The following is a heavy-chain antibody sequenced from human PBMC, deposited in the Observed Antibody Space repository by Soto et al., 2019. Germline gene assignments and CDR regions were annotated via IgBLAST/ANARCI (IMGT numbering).Heavy chain of an antibody. CDR2: ISSSSSYI. CDR3: ARDVLDSVPNDY. V-gene: IGHV3-21*01. Sequence: GGSLRLSCAASGFTFSSYSMNWVRQAPGKGLEWVSSISSSSSYIYYADSVKGRFTISRDNAKNSLYLQMNSLRAEDTAVYYCARDVLDSVPNDYWGQGTLVTVSS. J-gene: IGHJ4*02. CDR1: GFTFSSYS.